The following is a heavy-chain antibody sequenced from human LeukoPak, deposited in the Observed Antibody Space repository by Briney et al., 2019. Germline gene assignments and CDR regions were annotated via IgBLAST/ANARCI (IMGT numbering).Heavy chain of an antibody. J-gene: IGHJ5*02. CDR3: AREKMVRGVIISFGSNWFDP. CDR1: GGSISSGSYH. Sequence: PSETLSLTCTVSGGSISSGSYHWSWIRQPAGKGLEWIGRIYTSGSTNYNPSLKSRVTISVDTSKNQFSLKLISVTAADTAAYYCAREKMVRGVIISFGSNWFDPWGQGTLVTVSS. CDR2: IYTSGST. D-gene: IGHD3-10*01. V-gene: IGHV4-61*02.